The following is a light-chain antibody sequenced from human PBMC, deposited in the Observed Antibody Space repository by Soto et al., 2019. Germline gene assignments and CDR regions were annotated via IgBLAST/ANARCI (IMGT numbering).Light chain of an antibody. CDR2: DVT. CDR1: SSDVGGYDF. Sequence: QSVLAQPRSVSGSPGQSVTLPCTGTSSDVGGYDFVSWYQQYPGKAPKLIIFDVTERTSGVPDRFSGSKSGNSASLTISGLQAEDEADYYCSSYAGSYILGVFGGGTKLTVL. V-gene: IGLV2-11*01. J-gene: IGLJ3*02. CDR3: SSYAGSYILGV.